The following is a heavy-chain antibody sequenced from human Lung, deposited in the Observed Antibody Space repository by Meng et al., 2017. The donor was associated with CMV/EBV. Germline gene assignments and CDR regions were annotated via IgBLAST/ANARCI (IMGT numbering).Heavy chain of an antibody. V-gene: IGHV3-9*01. CDR3: WGYCSGASCSRVDY. CDR2: ISWDSDRI. Sequence: GGFXRLXCAASGFTFDDYAMHWVRQGPGKGLEWVSGISWDSDRIDYADSVKGRFTISRDNAKNSLSLHMNDLRAEDSALYYCWGYCSGASCSRVDYSGQGXLVTVSS. CDR1: GFTFDDYA. D-gene: IGHD2-2*01. J-gene: IGHJ4*02.